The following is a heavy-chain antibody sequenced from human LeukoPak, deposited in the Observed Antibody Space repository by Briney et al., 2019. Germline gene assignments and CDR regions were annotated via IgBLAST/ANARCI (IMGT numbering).Heavy chain of an antibody. Sequence: PGRSLRLSCAASGFTFSSYAMHWVRQAPGKGLEWVAVIWYDGSNKYYADSVKGRFTISRDNSKNTLYLQMNSLRAEDTAVYYCARDAASYYYDSSGDEHWGQGTLVTVSS. J-gene: IGHJ1*01. CDR1: GFTFSSYA. D-gene: IGHD3-22*01. CDR2: IWYDGSNK. V-gene: IGHV3-33*08. CDR3: ARDAASYYYDSSGDEH.